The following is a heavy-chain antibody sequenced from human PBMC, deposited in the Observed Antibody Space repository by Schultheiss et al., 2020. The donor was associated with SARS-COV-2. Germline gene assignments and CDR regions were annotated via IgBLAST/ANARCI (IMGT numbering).Heavy chain of an antibody. D-gene: IGHD1-7*01. J-gene: IGHJ4*02. CDR1: GGSVSSGSYY. CDR3: ARVTGTTTFYFDY. V-gene: IGHV4-61*01. Sequence: SQTLSLTCTVSGGSVSSGSYYWSWIRQPPGKGLEWIGYIYYSGSTNYNPSLKSRVTISVDTSKNQFSLKLSSVTAADTAVYYCARVTGTTTFYFDYWGQGTLVTVSS. CDR2: IYYSGST.